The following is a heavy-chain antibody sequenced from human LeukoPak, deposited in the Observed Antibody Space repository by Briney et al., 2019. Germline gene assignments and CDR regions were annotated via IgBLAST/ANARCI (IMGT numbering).Heavy chain of an antibody. CDR1: GYTFTSYG. D-gene: IGHD1-26*01. CDR2: IIPIFNIS. CDR3: AADVVGATGGWDFDY. Sequence: SVKVSCKASGYTFTSYGISWVRQAPGQGLEWMGGIIPIFNISNYSQKFQGRVTITTDESTTTAYIALSSLRSEDTAVYYCAADVVGATGGWDFDYWGQGTLVTVSS. V-gene: IGHV1-69*05. J-gene: IGHJ4*02.